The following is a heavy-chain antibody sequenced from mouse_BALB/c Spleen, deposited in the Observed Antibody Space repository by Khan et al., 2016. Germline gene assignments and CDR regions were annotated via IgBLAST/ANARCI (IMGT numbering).Heavy chain of an antibody. J-gene: IGHJ3*01. D-gene: IGHD2-3*01. CDR1: GFIFSSYT. V-gene: IGHV5-6-4*01. CDR2: ISSGGSYI. CDR3: TNICDGYCEFAY. Sequence: EVQLLETGGGLVKPGRSLKLSCAASGFIFSSYTMSWVRQTPEKRLEWVATISSGGSYIYYPDSVKGRFTISTDNAKKTLYLQMSSLKSEDTAMYYCTNICDGYCEFAYWGQGTLVTVSA.